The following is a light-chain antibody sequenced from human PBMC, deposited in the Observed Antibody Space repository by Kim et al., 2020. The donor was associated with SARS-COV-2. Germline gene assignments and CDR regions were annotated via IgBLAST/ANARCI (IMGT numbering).Light chain of an antibody. Sequence: EIVLTQSPVTLSLSPGQRATLSCRASQYIDNWLAWYQQKPGQVPRLLIYDASNRATGIPVRFSGSGSGTDFTLTISSLEPEDFAVYYCQHRRTWPLTFGQETKLEI. CDR2: DAS. J-gene: IGKJ2*01. V-gene: IGKV3-11*01. CDR3: QHRRTWPLT. CDR1: QYIDNW.